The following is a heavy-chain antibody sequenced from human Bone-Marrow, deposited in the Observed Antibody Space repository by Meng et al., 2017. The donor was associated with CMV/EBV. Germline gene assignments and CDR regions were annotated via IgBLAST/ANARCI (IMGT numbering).Heavy chain of an antibody. CDR1: GFDFSSYA. D-gene: IGHD3-10*01. Sequence: VSGFDFSSYAMHWVRQAPGKGREGVAVISYDGSNKYYADSVKGRFTISRDNSKNTLYLQMNSLRAEDTAVYYCARVGHPTRGWYFDLWGRGTLVTVSS. J-gene: IGHJ2*01. CDR2: ISYDGSNK. V-gene: IGHV3-30*04. CDR3: ARVGHPTRGWYFDL.